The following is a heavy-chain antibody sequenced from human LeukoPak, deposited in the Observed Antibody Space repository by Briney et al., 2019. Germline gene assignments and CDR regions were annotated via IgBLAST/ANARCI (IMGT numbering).Heavy chain of an antibody. J-gene: IGHJ4*02. CDR2: INPSSGGT. Sequence: ASVTVSFKGSVYTFIDCYLDWVRQAPGQGLEGVGWINPSSGGTNYAQKFQGRVTMTRDTSISTAYMELSRLISDDTAVYYCARDYDSSGYQPPDYWGQGTLVTVSS. D-gene: IGHD3-22*01. V-gene: IGHV1-2*02. CDR1: VYTFIDCY. CDR3: ARDYDSSGYQPPDY.